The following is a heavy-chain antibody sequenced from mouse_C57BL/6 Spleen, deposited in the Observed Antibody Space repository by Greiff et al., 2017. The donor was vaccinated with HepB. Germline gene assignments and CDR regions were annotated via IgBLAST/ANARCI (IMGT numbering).Heavy chain of an antibody. CDR2: IRLKSDNYAT. V-gene: IGHV6-3*01. CDR1: GFTFSNYW. D-gene: IGHD1-1*01. Sequence: EVKVEESGGGLVQPGGSMKLSCVASGFTFSNYWMNWVRQSPEKGLEWVAQIRLKSDNYATHYAESVKGRFTISRDDSKSSVYLQMNNLRAEDTGIYYCTITVGYFDVWGTGTTVTVSS. CDR3: TITVGYFDV. J-gene: IGHJ1*03.